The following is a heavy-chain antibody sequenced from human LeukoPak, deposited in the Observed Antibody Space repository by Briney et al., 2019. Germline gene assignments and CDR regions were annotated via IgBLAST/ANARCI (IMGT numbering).Heavy chain of an antibody. J-gene: IGHJ4*02. CDR3: ARSFRGTALGY. Sequence: GGSLRLSCAASGFTFRSYSMNWVRQAPGKGLEWVSYISSGSSTIYYADSVKGRFTISRDNSKNTLYLQMNSLRAEDTAVYYCARSFRGTALGYWGQGTLVTVSS. V-gene: IGHV3-48*01. D-gene: IGHD2-21*02. CDR1: GFTFRSYS. CDR2: ISSGSSTI.